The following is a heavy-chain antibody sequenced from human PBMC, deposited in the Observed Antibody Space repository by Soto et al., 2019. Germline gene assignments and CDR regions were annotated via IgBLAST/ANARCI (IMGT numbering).Heavy chain of an antibody. Sequence: QVQLVESGGGVVQPGRSLRLSCAASGFSCSNYAMHWVRQAPGKGLAWVAVISYDGSNKYCADSVKGRFTISRDNSKNPLYRQINSLRPEDTAVYYCARVMVFADDYWCQGTLVTVSS. CDR1: GFSCSNYA. CDR2: ISYDGSNK. CDR3: ARVMVFADDY. D-gene: IGHD2-8*01. J-gene: IGHJ4*02. V-gene: IGHV3-30-3*01.